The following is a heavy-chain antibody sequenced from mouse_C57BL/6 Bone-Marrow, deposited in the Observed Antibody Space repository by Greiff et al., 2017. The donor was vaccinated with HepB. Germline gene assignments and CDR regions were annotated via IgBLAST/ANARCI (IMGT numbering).Heavy chain of an antibody. CDR2: IYPGSGNT. CDR3: ARDYGSPFDY. V-gene: IGHV1-76*01. Sequence: VKLMESGAELVRPGASVKLSCKASGYTFTDYYINWVKQRPGQGLEWIARIYPGSGNTYYNEKFKGKATLTAEKSSSTAYMQLSSLTSEDSAVYFCARDYGSPFDYWGQGTTLTVSS. D-gene: IGHD1-1*01. CDR1: GYTFTDYY. J-gene: IGHJ2*01.